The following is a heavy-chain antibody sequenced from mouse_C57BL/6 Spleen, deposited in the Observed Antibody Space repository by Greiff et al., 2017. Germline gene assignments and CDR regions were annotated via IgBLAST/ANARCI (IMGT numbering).Heavy chain of an antibody. D-gene: IGHD2-2*01. CDR2: IYPGDGYT. CDR3: ATYGYDAFYAMDY. J-gene: IGHJ4*01. CDR1: GYTFTNYW. Sequence: VQLQQSGAELVRPGTSVKMSCKASGYTFTNYWIGWAKQRPGHGLEWIGDIYPGDGYTNYNEKFKGKATLTADKSSSTAYMQFSSLTSEDSAIYYCATYGYDAFYAMDYWGQGTSVTVSS. V-gene: IGHV1-63*01.